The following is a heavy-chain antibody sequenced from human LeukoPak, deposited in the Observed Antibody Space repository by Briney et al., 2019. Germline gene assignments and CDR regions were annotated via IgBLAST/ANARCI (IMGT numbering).Heavy chain of an antibody. Sequence: HPGGSLRLSCAASGFTFSSYGMHWVRQAPGKGLEWVAFIRYDGSNKYYADSVKGRFTISRDNSKNTLYLQMNSLRAEDTAVYYCARSSYTAMVTCWFDPWGQGTLVTVSS. CDR2: IRYDGSNK. J-gene: IGHJ5*02. CDR1: GFTFSSYG. V-gene: IGHV3-30*02. CDR3: ARSSYTAMVTCWFDP. D-gene: IGHD5-18*01.